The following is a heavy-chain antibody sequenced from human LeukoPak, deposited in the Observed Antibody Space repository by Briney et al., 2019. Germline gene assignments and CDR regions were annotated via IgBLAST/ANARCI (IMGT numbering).Heavy chain of an antibody. CDR2: IYTSGST. D-gene: IGHD3-16*01. V-gene: IGHV4-61*02. CDR3: ARLPRLKAAFLDY. Sequence: SETLSLTCTVSGGSISSGSYYWSWIRQPAGKGLEWIGRIYTSGSTNYNPSLKSRVTISVDTSKNQFSLKLSSVTAADTAVYYCARLPRLKAAFLDYWGQGTLVTVSS. CDR1: GGSISSGSYY. J-gene: IGHJ4*02.